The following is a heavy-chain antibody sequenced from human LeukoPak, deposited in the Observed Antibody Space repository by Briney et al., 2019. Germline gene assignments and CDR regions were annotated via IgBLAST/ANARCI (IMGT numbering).Heavy chain of an antibody. CDR2: ISSNGGSA. D-gene: IGHD5-18*01. V-gene: IGHV3-64*01. CDR1: GFTFISYA. J-gene: IGHJ4*02. Sequence: GGSLRLSCAASGFTFISYAMDWVRQAPGKGLEYVSGISSNGGSAYYASSVKGRFTISRDNSKTTLDLQMGSLRAEDMAVYYCVRRRGYSYDYWGQGTLVSVSS. CDR3: VRRRGYSYDY.